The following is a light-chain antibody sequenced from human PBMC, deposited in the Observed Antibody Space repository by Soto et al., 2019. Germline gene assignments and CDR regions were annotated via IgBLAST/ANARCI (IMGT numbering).Light chain of an antibody. Sequence: QSALTQPASVSGSPGQSITIACTGTSSDIGGYNYVSWYQQHPGKVPKLMIFDVSNRPSGVSYRFSGSKSGNTASLTISGLQAEDEADYYCSSYTGSSTLYVFGTGTKV. V-gene: IGLV2-14*01. J-gene: IGLJ1*01. CDR3: SSYTGSSTLYV. CDR1: SSDIGGYNY. CDR2: DVS.